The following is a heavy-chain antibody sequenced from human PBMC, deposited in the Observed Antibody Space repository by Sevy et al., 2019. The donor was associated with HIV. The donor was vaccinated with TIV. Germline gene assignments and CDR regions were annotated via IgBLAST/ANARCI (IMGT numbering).Heavy chain of an antibody. CDR1: GFIFSTYS. CDR3: ARAYSSWFGTVHY. D-gene: IGHD6-13*01. J-gene: IGHJ4*02. CDR2: ISYDGNNK. Sequence: GGSLRLSCAASGFIFSTYSMHWVRQAPGKGLEWVAAISYDGNNKYYADSVKGRFTISRENPKNTLFLQVNSLRPEDTAVYYCARAYSSWFGTVHYWGQGTLVTVSS. V-gene: IGHV3-30-3*01.